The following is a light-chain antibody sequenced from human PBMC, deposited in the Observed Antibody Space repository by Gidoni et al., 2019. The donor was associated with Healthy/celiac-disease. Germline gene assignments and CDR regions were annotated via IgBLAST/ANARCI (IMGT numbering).Light chain of an antibody. Sequence: QSVLTQPPSVSEAPSQRVTISCSGSSSNIGNNAVNWYQQPPGKAPKLLIYYDDLLPSGVSDRFSGSKSGTSASLAISGLQSEDEDDYYCAAWDNSLNGPVFGGGTKLTVL. CDR2: YDD. J-gene: IGLJ2*01. V-gene: IGLV1-36*01. CDR3: AAWDNSLNGPV. CDR1: SSNIGNNA.